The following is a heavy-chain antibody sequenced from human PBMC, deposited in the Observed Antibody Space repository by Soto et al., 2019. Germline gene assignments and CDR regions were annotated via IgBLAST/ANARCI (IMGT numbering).Heavy chain of an antibody. Sequence: GESLKISCKGSGYSFTSYWIGWVRHMPGKGLEWMGIIYPGDSDTRYSPSFQGQVTISADKSISTAYLQWSSPKASDTAMYYCAVQVGRAVAALNWSAPWSQGTLVTVSS. J-gene: IGHJ5*02. CDR2: IYPGDSDT. V-gene: IGHV5-51*01. CDR1: GYSFTSYW. D-gene: IGHD6-19*01. CDR3: AVQVGRAVAALNWSAP.